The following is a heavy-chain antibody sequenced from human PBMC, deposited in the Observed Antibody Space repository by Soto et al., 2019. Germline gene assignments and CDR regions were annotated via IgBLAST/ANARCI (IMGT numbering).Heavy chain of an antibody. J-gene: IGHJ6*02. CDR1: GGTFNNYA. CDR2: IIPMFGTT. V-gene: IGHV1-69*01. Sequence: QVQLVQSGAEVKKPGSSVKVSCKASGGTFNNYAISWVRQAPGLGLEWMGGIIPMFGTTNYVQKFQDRVTITADESTSTAYMELSSLRSEDTALYFCARGGRTGHFGMDVWGQGTTVTVSS. D-gene: IGHD3-10*01. CDR3: ARGGRTGHFGMDV.